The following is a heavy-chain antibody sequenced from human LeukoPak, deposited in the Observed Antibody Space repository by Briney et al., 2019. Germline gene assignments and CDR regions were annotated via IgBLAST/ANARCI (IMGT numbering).Heavy chain of an antibody. Sequence: GGSLRLSCAASGFTFSSYGMHWVRQAPGKGLEWVAVISYDGSNKYYADSVEGRFTISRDNSKNTLYLQMNSLRTEDTAVYYCAKDGGSSWYNGVDYWGQGTLVTVSS. CDR3: AKDGGSSWYNGVDY. D-gene: IGHD6-13*01. CDR2: ISYDGSNK. CDR1: GFTFSSYG. V-gene: IGHV3-30*18. J-gene: IGHJ4*02.